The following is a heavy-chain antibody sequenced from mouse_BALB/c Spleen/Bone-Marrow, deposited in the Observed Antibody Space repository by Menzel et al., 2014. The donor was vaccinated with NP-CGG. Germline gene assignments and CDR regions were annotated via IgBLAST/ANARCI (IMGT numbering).Heavy chain of an antibody. CDR3: THDYDYYAMNY. Sequence: VQLQQSGTVLARPGASVKMSCKASGYTFTSYWMHWVKQRPGQGLEWIGAIYPGNSDTCYNQKFKGKAKLTAVTSTSTAYMELSSLTNEDSAVYYCTHDYDYYAMNYWGQGTSVTVSS. CDR1: GYTFTSYW. CDR2: IYPGNSDT. V-gene: IGHV1-5*01. D-gene: IGHD2-4*01. J-gene: IGHJ4*01.